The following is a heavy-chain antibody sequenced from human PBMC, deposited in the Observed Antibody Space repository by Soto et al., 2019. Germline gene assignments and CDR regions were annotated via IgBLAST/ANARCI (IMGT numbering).Heavy chain of an antibody. D-gene: IGHD3-22*01. J-gene: IGHJ4*01. V-gene: IGHV1-69*06. CDR2: IIPIFGTA. CDR1: GGTFSSYA. CDR3: ARGGRSGYYLDY. Sequence: SVKVACKASGGTFSSYAISWVRQAPGQGLEWMGGIIPIFGTANYAQKFQGRVTITADKSTSTAYMELSSLRSEDTAVYYCARGGRSGYYLDYWDHGPVCTVST.